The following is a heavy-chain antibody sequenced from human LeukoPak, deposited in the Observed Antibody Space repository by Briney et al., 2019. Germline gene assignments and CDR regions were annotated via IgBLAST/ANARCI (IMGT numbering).Heavy chain of an antibody. CDR1: GFTFSDYY. D-gene: IGHD5-12*01. CDR3: ARVVNSGYDWEPYYYMDV. J-gene: IGHJ6*03. V-gene: IGHV3-11*04. Sequence: GGSLRLSCAASGFTFSDYYMSWIRQAPGKGLEWVSYISSSGSTIYYADSVKGRFTISRDNAKNSLCLQMNSLRAEDTAVYYCARVVNSGYDWEPYYYMDVWGKGTTVTVSS. CDR2: ISSSGSTI.